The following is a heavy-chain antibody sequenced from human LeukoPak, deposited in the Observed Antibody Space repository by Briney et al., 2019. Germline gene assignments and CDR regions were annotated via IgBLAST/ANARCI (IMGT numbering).Heavy chain of an antibody. J-gene: IGHJ4*02. Sequence: GSVKVSCKASGYTFTSYYMHWVRQAPGQGLEWMGIINPSGGSTSYAQKFQGRVTMTRDTSTSTVYMELSSLRSEDTAVYYCAREKRAAMVTGPFDYWGQGTLVTVSS. CDR1: GYTFTSYY. CDR3: AREKRAAMVTGPFDY. V-gene: IGHV1-46*01. D-gene: IGHD5-18*01. CDR2: INPSGGST.